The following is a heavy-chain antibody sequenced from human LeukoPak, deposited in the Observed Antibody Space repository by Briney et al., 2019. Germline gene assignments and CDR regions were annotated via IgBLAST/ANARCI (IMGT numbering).Heavy chain of an antibody. CDR2: IYSGGNT. Sequence: GGSLRLSCAAYGFTFSSYDMTWVRQAPGKGLEWASTIYSGGNTHYGDSVKGRFTISRDNSKNTLYLQMNSLRAEDTAVYYCARSYHDHWGQGTLVTVSS. CDR3: ARSYHDH. D-gene: IGHD3-16*02. J-gene: IGHJ4*02. V-gene: IGHV3-66*01. CDR1: GFTFSSYD.